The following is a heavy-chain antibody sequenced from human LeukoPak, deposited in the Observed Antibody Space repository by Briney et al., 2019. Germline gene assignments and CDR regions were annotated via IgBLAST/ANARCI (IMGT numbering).Heavy chain of an antibody. CDR1: GDSISSGDYY. Sequence: PSETLSLTCTVSGDSISSGDYYWRWIRQPAGKGLEWIGRISSSGSINYNPSLKSRVTISVDTSKNQFSLKLSSVTAADTAVYFCARGPYSYDSSGAFDIWGQGTMVTVSS. CDR2: ISSSGSI. D-gene: IGHD3-22*01. J-gene: IGHJ3*02. V-gene: IGHV4-61*02. CDR3: ARGPYSYDSSGAFDI.